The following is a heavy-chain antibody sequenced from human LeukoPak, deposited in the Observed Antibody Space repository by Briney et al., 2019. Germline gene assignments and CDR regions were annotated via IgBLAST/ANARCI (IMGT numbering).Heavy chain of an antibody. V-gene: IGHV1-2*02. CDR2: INPNSGGT. Sequence: ASVKVSCKASGYTFTGYYMHRVRQAPGQGLEWMGWINPNSGGTNYAQKFQGRVTMTRDTSISTAYMELSRLRSDDTAVYYCASAPYSSSYGLTSDYWGQGTLVTVSS. CDR3: ASAPYSSSYGLTSDY. D-gene: IGHD6-13*01. J-gene: IGHJ4*02. CDR1: GYTFTGYY.